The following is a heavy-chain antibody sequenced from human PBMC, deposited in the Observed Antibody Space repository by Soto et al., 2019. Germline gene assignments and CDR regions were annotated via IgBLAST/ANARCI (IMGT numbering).Heavy chain of an antibody. D-gene: IGHD3-3*01. CDR2: ISAYNGNT. CDR3: ARLSYYDFWSGYYQNDY. Sequence: ASVKVSCKASGYTFTSYGISWVRQAPGQGLEWMGWISAYNGNTNYAQKLQGRVTMTTDTSTSTAYMELRSLRSDDTAVYYCARLSYYDFWSGYYQNDYWGQGTLVTVSS. V-gene: IGHV1-18*01. J-gene: IGHJ4*02. CDR1: GYTFTSYG.